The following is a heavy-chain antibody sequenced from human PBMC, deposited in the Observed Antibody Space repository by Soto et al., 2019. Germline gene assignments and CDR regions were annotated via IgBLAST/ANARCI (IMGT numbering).Heavy chain of an antibody. J-gene: IGHJ4*02. CDR1: GGSISSSNYY. Sequence: SETLSLTCTVSGGSISSSNYYWGRIRQPPGKRLEWIGNIYYSGSTHYNPSLKSRVTISVDTSKNQFSLKLSSVTAADTAVYYCARGRANYYDSSGYYWRFDYWGQGTLVTVSS. CDR2: IYYSGST. CDR3: ARGRANYYDSSGYYWRFDY. D-gene: IGHD3-22*01. V-gene: IGHV4-39*07.